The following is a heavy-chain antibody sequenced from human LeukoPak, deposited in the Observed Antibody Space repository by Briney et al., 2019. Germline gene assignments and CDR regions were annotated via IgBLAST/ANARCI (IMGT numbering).Heavy chain of an antibody. CDR1: GFTFSSYG. D-gene: IGHD2-15*01. Sequence: GRSLRLFCAASGFTFSSYGMHWVRQAPGKGLEWVAVISYDGSNKYYADSVKGRFTISRDNSKNTLYLQMNSLRAEDTAVYYCAKDLGRVVVVAAAWDYYGMDVWGQGTTVTVSS. V-gene: IGHV3-30*18. J-gene: IGHJ6*02. CDR3: AKDLGRVVVVAAAWDYYGMDV. CDR2: ISYDGSNK.